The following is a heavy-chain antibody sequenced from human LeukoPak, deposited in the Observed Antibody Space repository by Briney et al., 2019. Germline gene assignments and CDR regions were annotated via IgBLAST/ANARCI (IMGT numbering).Heavy chain of an antibody. Sequence: GGSLRLSCAASGFTFSSFGMHWVRQAPGKGLEWVAVISYDGSNKYYADSVKGRFTISRDNSKNTLYLQMNSLRAEDTAVYYCARYTGHEATIVGPFDYWGQGTLVTVSS. CDR3: ARYTGHEATIVGPFDY. J-gene: IGHJ4*02. D-gene: IGHD5-12*01. V-gene: IGHV3-30*03. CDR1: GFTFSSFG. CDR2: ISYDGSNK.